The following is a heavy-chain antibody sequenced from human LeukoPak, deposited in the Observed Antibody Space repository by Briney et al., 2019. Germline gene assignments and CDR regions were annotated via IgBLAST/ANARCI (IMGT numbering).Heavy chain of an antibody. J-gene: IGHJ4*02. Sequence: GGSLRLSCAASGFTFSSYAMNWVRQAPGKGLEYVSSISYNGGSTYYANSVEGRFTISRDNSKNTLYLQMNSLRAEDTAVYYCARGHLGYSSGSDYWGQGTLVTVSS. CDR3: ARGHLGYSSGSDY. CDR2: ISYNGGST. D-gene: IGHD6-19*01. CDR1: GFTFSSYA. V-gene: IGHV3-64*01.